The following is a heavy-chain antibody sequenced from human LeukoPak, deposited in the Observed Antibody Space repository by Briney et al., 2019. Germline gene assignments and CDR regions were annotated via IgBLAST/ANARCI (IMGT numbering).Heavy chain of an antibody. CDR3: AIIVGWGEDY. J-gene: IGHJ4*02. CDR1: GFTFSSYA. CDR2: IYSGGNT. Sequence: GGSLRLSCAASGFTFSSYAMSWVRQAPGKGLEWVSVIYSGGNTYYARSVKGRFTLSRDNSKNTLYLQMNNLRAEDTAVYYCAIIVGWGEDYWGQGTLVTVSS. D-gene: IGHD3-10*01. V-gene: IGHV3-66*01.